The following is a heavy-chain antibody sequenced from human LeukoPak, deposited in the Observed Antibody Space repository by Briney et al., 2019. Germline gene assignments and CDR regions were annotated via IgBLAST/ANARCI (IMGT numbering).Heavy chain of an antibody. D-gene: IGHD3-16*01. CDR3: AKDKDYGYYRDV. CDR1: GFTFSSYG. V-gene: IGHV3-33*06. J-gene: IGHJ6*03. CDR2: IWYDGSDK. Sequence: GGSLRLSCAASGFTFSSYGMHWVRQAPGKGLERVAVIWYDGSDKYYADSVKGRFTISRDNSKNTLYLQMTSLRAEDTAVYYCAKDKDYGYYRDVWGKGTTVTVSS.